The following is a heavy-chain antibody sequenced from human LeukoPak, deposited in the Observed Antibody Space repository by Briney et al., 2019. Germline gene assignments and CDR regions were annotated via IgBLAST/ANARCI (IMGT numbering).Heavy chain of an antibody. Sequence: SETLSLTCTVSGYSISSGYYWGWIRQPPVKGLEWIGSIYHSGSTYYNPSLKSRVTISVDTSKNQFSLKLSSVTAADTAVYYCARASSDSSSQPKTFDIWGQGTMVTVSS. V-gene: IGHV4-38-2*02. D-gene: IGHD6-13*01. CDR2: IYHSGST. J-gene: IGHJ3*02. CDR3: ARASSDSSSQPKTFDI. CDR1: GYSISSGYY.